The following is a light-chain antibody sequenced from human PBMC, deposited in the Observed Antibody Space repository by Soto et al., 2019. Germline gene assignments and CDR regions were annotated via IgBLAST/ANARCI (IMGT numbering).Light chain of an antibody. CDR2: DVS. J-gene: IGLJ2*01. Sequence: QSALTQPASVSGSPGQSITISCTGTSSDVGGYNYVSWYQQHPGKAPKLMIYDVSNRPSGVSNRFSGSKSGNTASLTISGLQAEDEADYYYISYTSSSSTHVVFGGGTKLTVL. V-gene: IGLV2-14*01. CDR3: ISYTSSSSTHVV. CDR1: SSDVGGYNY.